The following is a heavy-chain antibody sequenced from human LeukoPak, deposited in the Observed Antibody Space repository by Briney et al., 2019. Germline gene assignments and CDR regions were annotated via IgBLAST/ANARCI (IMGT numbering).Heavy chain of an antibody. CDR1: ACTFSDYN. Sequence: PAAACTFSDYNMGWIRQATEKGLEWVSYISDSSSYTDYADSVKGRFTISRDNSKNSLYLQMNSLRAEDTAVYYCARRYTGYGILDYWGQGTLVTVSS. CDR3: ARRYTGYGILDY. D-gene: IGHD5-12*01. CDR2: ISDSSSYT. V-gene: IGHV3-11*03. J-gene: IGHJ4*02.